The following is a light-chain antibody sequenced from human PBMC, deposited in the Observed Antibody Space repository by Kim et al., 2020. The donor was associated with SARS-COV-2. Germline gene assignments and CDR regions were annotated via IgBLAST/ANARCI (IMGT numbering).Light chain of an antibody. J-gene: IGKJ4*01. CDR1: QRVSSY. V-gene: IGKV3-11*01. CDR3: QQRSNWPLT. CDR2: DAS. Sequence: LSPWERAPLSCRASQRVSSYLAWYQRKPGQAPRLLIYDASNRATGIPARFSGSGSGTDFTLTISSLEPEDFAVYYCQQRSNWPLTFGGGTKVDIK.